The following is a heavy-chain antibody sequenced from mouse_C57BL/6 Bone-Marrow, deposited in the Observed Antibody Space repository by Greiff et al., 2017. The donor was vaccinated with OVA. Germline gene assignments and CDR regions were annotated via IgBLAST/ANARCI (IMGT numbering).Heavy chain of an antibody. CDR3: AHYGSRLYLHY. V-gene: IGHV1-54*01. D-gene: IGHD1-1*01. Sequence: VQLQQSGAELVRPGPSVKVSCKASGYAFTNYLIEWVKQRPGQGLEWIGVINPGSGGTNYNEKFKGRATLTVDTSSSTAYMHLSSLTSEDSAVYYCAHYGSRLYLHYWGQGTSLTVSS. CDR2: INPGSGGT. J-gene: IGHJ2*02. CDR1: GYAFTNYL.